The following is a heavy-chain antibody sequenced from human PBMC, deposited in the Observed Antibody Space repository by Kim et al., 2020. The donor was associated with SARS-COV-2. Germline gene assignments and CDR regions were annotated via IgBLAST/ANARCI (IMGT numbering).Heavy chain of an antibody. J-gene: IGHJ5*02. CDR2: LNPNIGGT. CDR3: ARVPSTVTFSEYNWFDP. CDR1: GNTFNGYY. D-gene: IGHD4-17*01. V-gene: IGHV1-2*06. Sequence: ASVKVSCKASGNTFNGYYMPWVRQVPRQGLELMGRLNPNIGGTIYAQKFQGRVTMLRVMSISTVYMELSRLRSDDTAVSYCARVPSTVTFSEYNWFDPWG.